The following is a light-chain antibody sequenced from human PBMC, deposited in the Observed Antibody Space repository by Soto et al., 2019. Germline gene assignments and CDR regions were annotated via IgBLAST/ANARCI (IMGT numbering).Light chain of an antibody. CDR2: DVY. CDR3: SSYTTSRTRV. CDR1: SSDVGAYNY. V-gene: IGLV2-14*03. Sequence: SALTQPASVSGAPGQSITISCTGTSSDVGAYNYVAWYQHHPGKAPKLIIYDVYNRPSGVSNRFSASKSDKTASLTISGLQAEYEADYYCSSYTTSRTRVFGGGTQLTVL. J-gene: IGLJ3*02.